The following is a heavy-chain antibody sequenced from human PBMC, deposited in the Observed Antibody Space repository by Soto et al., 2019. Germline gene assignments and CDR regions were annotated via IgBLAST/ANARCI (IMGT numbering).Heavy chain of an antibody. CDR1: GLTFSSYG. V-gene: IGHV3-30*18. Sequence: QVQLVESGGGVVQPGRSLRLSCAASGLTFSSYGMHWVRQAPGKGLEWVAVISYDGSNKYYADSVKGRFTISRDNSKNLLYLQMNSLRAEDTAVYYCAKDRGGYDYDAFDTCGQGTMVTFSS. D-gene: IGHD5-12*01. J-gene: IGHJ3*02. CDR3: AKDRGGYDYDAFDT. CDR2: ISYDGSNK.